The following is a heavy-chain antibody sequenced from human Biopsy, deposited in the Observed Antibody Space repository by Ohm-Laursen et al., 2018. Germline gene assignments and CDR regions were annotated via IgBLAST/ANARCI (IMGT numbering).Heavy chain of an antibody. Sequence: TLSLTWTVSGGSISNNNYYWGWIRQPPGKGLEWIGSIFYRGSTHYKPSLKSRVNISVDTSKNQFSLKLNSVTAADTAVYYCARDYDTSGYYYVSWGRGTLVTVSS. D-gene: IGHD3-22*01. CDR2: IFYRGST. CDR3: ARDYDTSGYYYVS. J-gene: IGHJ5*02. V-gene: IGHV4-39*01. CDR1: GGSISNNNYY.